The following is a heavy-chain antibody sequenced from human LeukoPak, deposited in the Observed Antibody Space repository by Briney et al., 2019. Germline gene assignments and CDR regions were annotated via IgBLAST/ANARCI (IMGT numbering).Heavy chain of an antibody. CDR3: ARGRKSAAGKRYYYYMDV. CDR1: GGSFSGYY. Sequence: SETLSLTCAVYGGSFSGYYWSWIRQPPGKGLEWIGEINHSGSTNYNPSLKSRVTISVDTSKNQFSLKLSSVTAADTAVYCCARGRKSAAGKRYYYYMDVWGKGTTVTVSS. CDR2: INHSGST. J-gene: IGHJ6*03. D-gene: IGHD6-13*01. V-gene: IGHV4-34*01.